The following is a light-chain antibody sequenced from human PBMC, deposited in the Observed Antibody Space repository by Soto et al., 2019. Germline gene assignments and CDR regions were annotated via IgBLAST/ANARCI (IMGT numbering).Light chain of an antibody. CDR1: QSVSSSY. V-gene: IGKV3-20*01. CDR2: GAS. J-gene: IGKJ3*01. Sequence: EIVLTQSPGTLSLSPGERATLSCRASQSVSSSYLAWYQQKVGQAPRLLIYGASSRATGIPDRFSGSGSGTDFTLTISRLEPADFAVYYCQQYGTSLFTFGPGTKVDIK. CDR3: QQYGTSLFT.